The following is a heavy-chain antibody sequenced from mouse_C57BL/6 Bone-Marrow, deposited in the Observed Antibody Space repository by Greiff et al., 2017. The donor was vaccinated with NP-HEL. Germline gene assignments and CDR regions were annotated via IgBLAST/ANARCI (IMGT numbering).Heavy chain of an antibody. Sequence: EVQLVESGGGLVKPGGSLKLSCAASGFTFSSYAMSWVRQTPEKGLEWVATISDGGSNTYYPDNVKGRFTIYSDNAKNNLYMQMSHMKSEDTAMYYCASDLLYDCGSSYPSYWYFEVWGTGTTVTVSS. J-gene: IGHJ1*03. V-gene: IGHV5-4*01. D-gene: IGHD1-1*01. CDR3: ASDLLYDCGSSYPSYWYFEV. CDR2: ISDGGSNT. CDR1: GFTFSSYA.